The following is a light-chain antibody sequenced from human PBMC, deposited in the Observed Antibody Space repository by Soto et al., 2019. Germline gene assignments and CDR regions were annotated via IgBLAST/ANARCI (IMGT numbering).Light chain of an antibody. V-gene: IGKV3-11*01. CDR2: DAS. CDR1: QSVSSY. Sequence: EIVLTQSPSTLSLSPGERATLSCRASQSVSSYLAWYQQKPGQALRLLIYDASNRATGIPARFSGSGSGTDFTLTISSLEPEDFAVYYCQQRSNWHLTFGGGTKVDIK. CDR3: QQRSNWHLT. J-gene: IGKJ4*01.